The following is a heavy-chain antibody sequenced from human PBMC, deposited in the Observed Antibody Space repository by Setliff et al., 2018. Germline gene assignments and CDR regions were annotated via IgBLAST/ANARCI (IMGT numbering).Heavy chain of an antibody. Sequence: PSETLSLTCTVSGGSISSSSYYWGWIRQPPGKGLEWIGSIYYSGSTYYNPSLKSRVTISVDTSKNQFSLKLSSVTAADTAVYYCARDRITIFGVVIPFDYWGQGQWSPSPQ. J-gene: IGHJ4*02. CDR3: ARDRITIFGVVIPFDY. V-gene: IGHV4-39*07. D-gene: IGHD3-3*01. CDR1: GGSISSSSYY. CDR2: IYYSGST.